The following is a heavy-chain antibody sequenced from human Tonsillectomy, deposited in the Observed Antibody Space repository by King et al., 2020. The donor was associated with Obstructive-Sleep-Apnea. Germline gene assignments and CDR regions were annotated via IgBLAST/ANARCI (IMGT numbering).Heavy chain of an antibody. V-gene: IGHV1-24*01. Sequence: QLVQSGAEVRKPGASVKVSCKISGYHLSELSMHWVRQAPGKGLESMGGFDPENGETIYAQKFQGRVTMTEDTSTDTAYMELSSLRSEDTAVYYCATRPLLRRYYGMDVWGQGTTVTVSS. CDR1: GYHLSELS. D-gene: IGHD4-17*01. CDR3: ATRPLLRRYYGMDV. J-gene: IGHJ6*02. CDR2: FDPENGET.